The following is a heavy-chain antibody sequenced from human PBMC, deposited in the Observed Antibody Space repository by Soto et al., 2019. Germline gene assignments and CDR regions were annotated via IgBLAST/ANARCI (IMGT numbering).Heavy chain of an antibody. Sequence: QVQLQESGPGLVKPSETLSLTCTVSGGSISPYYWSWIRQPPGKGLEWIGYVYYTGNTNYNPSLNSRVTLSVATSKSRFSLKLRSVTAADTAVYYCAGRDSSAYFHFDYWGQGTLVTVSS. V-gene: IGHV4-59*08. J-gene: IGHJ4*02. D-gene: IGHD3-22*01. CDR1: GGSISPYY. CDR3: AGRDSSAYFHFDY. CDR2: VYYTGNT.